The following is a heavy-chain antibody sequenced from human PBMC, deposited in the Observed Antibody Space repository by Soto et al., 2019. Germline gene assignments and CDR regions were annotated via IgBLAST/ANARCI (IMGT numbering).Heavy chain of an antibody. CDR3: ARDTIDCSGGSCYSSFFDY. D-gene: IGHD2-15*01. V-gene: IGHV1-69*12. Sequence: QVQLVQSGAEVKKPGSSVKVSCKASGGTFSSYAISWVRQAPGQGLEWMGGIIPIFGTANYAQKFRGRVTITADESTSTAYMELSSLRSEDTAVYYCARDTIDCSGGSCYSSFFDYWGQGTLVTVSS. CDR2: IIPIFGTA. J-gene: IGHJ4*02. CDR1: GGTFSSYA.